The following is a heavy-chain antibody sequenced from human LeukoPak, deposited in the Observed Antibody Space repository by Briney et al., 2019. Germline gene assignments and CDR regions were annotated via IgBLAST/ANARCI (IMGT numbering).Heavy chain of an antibody. D-gene: IGHD6-13*01. CDR1: GFTFSSYY. J-gene: IGHJ4*02. V-gene: IGHV3-23*01. CDR3: ANYRQSITASGNSREFADY. Sequence: GGSLRLSCEASGFTFSSYYMIWVRQAPGKGLEWVSVISVSGDWTYYADSVKGRFTISRDNSKNTLYLQMNSLRAEDTAVYYCANYRQSITASGNSREFADYWGQGTLVTVSS. CDR2: ISVSGDWT.